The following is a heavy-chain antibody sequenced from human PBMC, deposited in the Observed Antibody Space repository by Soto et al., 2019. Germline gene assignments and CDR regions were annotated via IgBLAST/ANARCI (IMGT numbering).Heavy chain of an antibody. J-gene: IGHJ3*02. CDR3: AKDMQGDAFDI. CDR1: GFTFSSYD. V-gene: IGHV3-30*18. CDR2: ISYDGSNK. D-gene: IGHD2-2*01. Sequence: XGSRCLSCAAAGFTFSSYDMHWVHQAPGKGLEWVAVISYDGSNKYYADSVKGRFTISRDNSKNTLYLQMNSLRAEDTAVYYCAKDMQGDAFDIWGQGTVVTVSS.